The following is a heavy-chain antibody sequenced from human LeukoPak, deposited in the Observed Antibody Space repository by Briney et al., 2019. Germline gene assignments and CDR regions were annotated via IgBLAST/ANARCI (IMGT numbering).Heavy chain of an antibody. CDR3: ARELVPAAPYYYYYMDV. Sequence: PSETLSLTCTVSGGSISSHYWSWIRQPPGKGLEWIGYIYYSGSTNYNPSLKSRVTISVDTSKNQFSLKLSSVTAADTAVYYCARELVPAAPYYYYYMDVWGKGTTVTVSS. D-gene: IGHD2-2*01. CDR1: GGSISSHY. J-gene: IGHJ6*03. V-gene: IGHV4-59*11. CDR2: IYYSGST.